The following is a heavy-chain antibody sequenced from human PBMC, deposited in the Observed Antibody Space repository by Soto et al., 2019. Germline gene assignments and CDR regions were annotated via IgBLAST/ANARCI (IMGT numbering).Heavy chain of an antibody. CDR2: IYWDDDN. Sequence: QITLRESGPTLVKPTQTLTLTCSFSGFSLSSTAVGVNWIRQPPGKAPEWLALIYWDDDNHYRPSLKSRLTITKDTSKNQVVFTMTNMDPVDTATYYCAHGRGWLSDYWGQGSLVSVSS. V-gene: IGHV2-5*02. D-gene: IGHD6-19*01. J-gene: IGHJ4*02. CDR3: AHGRGWLSDY. CDR1: GFSLSSTAVG.